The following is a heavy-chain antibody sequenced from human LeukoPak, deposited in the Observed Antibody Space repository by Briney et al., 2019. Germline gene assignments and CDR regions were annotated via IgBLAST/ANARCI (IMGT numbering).Heavy chain of an antibody. Sequence: RASETLSLTCTVSDGSITSYYWSWIRQPPGKGPEWIGYIYYGENTNYNPSLKSRVTISVDTSKKQFSLKLTSVTAADTAVYYCARARGRWNQFDYWGQGALVTVSS. CDR1: DGSITSYY. CDR2: IYYGENT. V-gene: IGHV4-59*01. CDR3: ARARGRWNQFDY. J-gene: IGHJ4*02. D-gene: IGHD1-14*01.